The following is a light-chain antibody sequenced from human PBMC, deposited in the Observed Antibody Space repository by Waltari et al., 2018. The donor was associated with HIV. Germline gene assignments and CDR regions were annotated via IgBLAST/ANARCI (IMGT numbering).Light chain of an antibody. V-gene: IGLV1-47*01. CDR2: RNN. J-gene: IGLJ1*01. CDR1: SSNIGGNY. CDR3: AAWNDSLSGYV. Sequence: QSVLTQPPSASGTPGQRVTISCSGSSSNIGGNYVYWYQQLPGTAPKLLIYRNNQRPSGVPDRFSGSKSGTSGSLAISGLRSEDEADYYCAAWNDSLSGYVFGTGTKVTV.